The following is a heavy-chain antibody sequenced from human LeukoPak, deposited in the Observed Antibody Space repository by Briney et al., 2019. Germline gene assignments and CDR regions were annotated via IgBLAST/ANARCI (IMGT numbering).Heavy chain of an antibody. J-gene: IGHJ4*02. V-gene: IGHV1-18*01. CDR2: ISAYNGNT. CDR3: ARGRPEFWITDTTKFPTDY. D-gene: IGHD3-3*01. Sequence: ASVKVSCKASGYTFTSYGISWVRQAPGQGLEWMGWISAYNGNTNYAQKLQGRVTMTTDTSTSTAYMELRSLRSDDTAVYYCARGRPEFWITDTTKFPTDYWGQGTLVTVSS. CDR1: GYTFTSYG.